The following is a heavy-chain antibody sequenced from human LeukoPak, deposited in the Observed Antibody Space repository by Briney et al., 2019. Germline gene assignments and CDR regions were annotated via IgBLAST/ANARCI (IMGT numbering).Heavy chain of an antibody. CDR1: GFTFSTYA. V-gene: IGHV3-23*01. J-gene: IGHJ4*02. CDR2: ISGSGGST. Sequence: HPGGSLRLSCAASGFTFSTYAMSWVRQAPGKGLEWVSSISGSGGSTYYADSAKGRFTISRENSRNTLYPQMNSLRAEDTAVYYCAKGGGGSCYSYSNYWGQGTLVTVSS. D-gene: IGHD2-15*01. CDR3: AKGGGGSCYSYSNY.